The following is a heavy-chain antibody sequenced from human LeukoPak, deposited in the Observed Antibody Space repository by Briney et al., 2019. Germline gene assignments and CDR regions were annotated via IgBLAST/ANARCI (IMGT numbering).Heavy chain of an antibody. Sequence: GGSLRLSCGGSGFTFSSYTMNWVRQAPGKGLEWVASISSSATYIYYADSVRGRFTISRDDAKKSVFLHMNSLRAEDTAVYFCATWDDYGDFVAFEYWGQGTLVTVSS. V-gene: IGHV3-21*01. CDR1: GFTFSSYT. D-gene: IGHD4-17*01. CDR3: ATWDDYGDFVAFEY. J-gene: IGHJ4*02. CDR2: ISSSATYI.